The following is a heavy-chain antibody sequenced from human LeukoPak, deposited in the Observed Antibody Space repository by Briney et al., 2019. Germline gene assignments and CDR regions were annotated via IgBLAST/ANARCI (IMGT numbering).Heavy chain of an antibody. CDR3: AKDDCSSTSCYMGYYFDY. Sequence: GRSLRLSCAASGFTFSSYGMHWVRQAPGKGLEWVAVISYDGRNKYYADSVKGRFTISRDNSKNTLYLQMNSLRAEDTAVYYCAKDDCSSTSCYMGYYFDYWGQGTLVTVSS. V-gene: IGHV3-30*18. CDR1: GFTFSSYG. CDR2: ISYDGRNK. J-gene: IGHJ4*02. D-gene: IGHD2-2*02.